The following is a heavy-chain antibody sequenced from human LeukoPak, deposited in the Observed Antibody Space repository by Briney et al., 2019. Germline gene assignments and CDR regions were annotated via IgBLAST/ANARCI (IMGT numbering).Heavy chain of an antibody. D-gene: IGHD1-26*01. CDR2: IYYSGST. J-gene: IGHJ4*02. CDR3: ARGHSGSYIRRQIFDY. Sequence: PPETLSLTCTVSGGSISSYDWSWIRQPPGKGLEWIGYIYYSGSTNYNPSLKSRVTISVDTSKNQFSLKLSSVTAADTAVYYCARGHSGSYIRRQIFDYWGQGTLVTVSS. V-gene: IGHV4-59*01. CDR1: GGSISSYD.